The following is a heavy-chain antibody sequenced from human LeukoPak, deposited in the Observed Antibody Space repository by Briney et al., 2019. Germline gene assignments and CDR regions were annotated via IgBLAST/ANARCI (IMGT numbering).Heavy chain of an antibody. V-gene: IGHV3-21*04. CDR2: ISSSGSNI. CDR1: GCTFSSYG. Sequence: GGTLRLSCAASGCTFSSYGMNWVREAPGKGLEWVALISSSGSNIYYADSVRGRLTIPRDKDKNSLYVHVNSLRADETAVYYCASVVWGINNNFDYWGQGTLVTVSS. D-gene: IGHD3-16*01. J-gene: IGHJ4*02. CDR3: ASVVWGINNNFDY.